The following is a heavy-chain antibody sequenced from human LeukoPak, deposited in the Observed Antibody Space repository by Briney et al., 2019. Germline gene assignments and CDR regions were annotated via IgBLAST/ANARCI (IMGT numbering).Heavy chain of an antibody. V-gene: IGHV1-24*01. Sequence: GASVKVSCKVSGHTLTELSLHWVRRAPGKGLEWMGGFDPGDGKIIYAQKFQGRVTMTEDTSTETAYMEFNSLRSEDTAVYYCAAGEWEQLLDYWGQGTLVTVSS. CDR1: GHTLTELS. CDR2: FDPGDGKI. J-gene: IGHJ4*02. CDR3: AAGEWEQLLDY. D-gene: IGHD5-24*01.